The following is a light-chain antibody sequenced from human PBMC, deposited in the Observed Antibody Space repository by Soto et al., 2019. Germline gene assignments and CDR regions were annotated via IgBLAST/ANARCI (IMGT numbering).Light chain of an antibody. CDR2: EVS. CDR3: SSNAGINSDDV. V-gene: IGLV2-8*01. CDR1: SSDVGGYNY. J-gene: IGLJ1*01. Sequence: QSVLTQPPSASGSPGQSVTISCTGTSSDVGGYNYVSWYQQHPGKAPKLMIYEVSKRPSGVPDRFSGSKSGNTASLTVSGLQAEDEADYYCSSNAGINSDDVFGTGTKLTVL.